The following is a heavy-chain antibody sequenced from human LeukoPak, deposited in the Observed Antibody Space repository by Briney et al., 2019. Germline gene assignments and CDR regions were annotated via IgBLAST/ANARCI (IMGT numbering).Heavy chain of an antibody. CDR3: ARGQHYGSGSYFYYYYYYMDV. CDR2: INHSGST. Sequence: SETLSLTCAVYGGSFSGYYWSWIRQPPGKGLEWIGEINHSGSTNYNPSLKSRVTISVDTSKNQFSPKLSSVTAADTAVYYCARGQHYGSGSYFYYYYYYMDVWGKGTTVTVSS. D-gene: IGHD3-10*01. J-gene: IGHJ6*03. CDR1: GGSFSGYY. V-gene: IGHV4-34*01.